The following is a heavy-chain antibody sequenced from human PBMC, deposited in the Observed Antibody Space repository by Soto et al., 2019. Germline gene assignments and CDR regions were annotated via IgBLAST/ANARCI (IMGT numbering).Heavy chain of an antibody. Sequence: SGPTAGEPTQTLTLTCTFSGFSLTTSGVGVGWIRQPPGQALEWLALIYWDDIKRYSPSLKSRLTVTKDTSKNQVVLTMTNVDPLDTATYYCTHLPGDTSWCELPGFVYSCPGTLGTVSS. V-gene: IGHV2-5*02. J-gene: IGHJ4*02. D-gene: IGHD2-2*01. CDR3: THLPGDTSWCELPGFVY. CDR1: GFSLTTSGVG. CDR2: IYWDDIK.